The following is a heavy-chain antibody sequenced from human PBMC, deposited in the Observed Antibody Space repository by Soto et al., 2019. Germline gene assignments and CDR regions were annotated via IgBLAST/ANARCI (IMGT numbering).Heavy chain of an antibody. J-gene: IGHJ4*02. V-gene: IGHV3-33*01. Sequence: GGSLRLSCAASGFTFSSYGMHWVRQAPGKGLEWVAVIWYDGSNKYYADSVKGRFTNSRDNSKNTLYLQMNSLRAEDTAVYYGARCGDLFDYWGQGTLVTVSS. D-gene: IGHD3-10*01. CDR3: ARCGDLFDY. CDR1: GFTFSSYG. CDR2: IWYDGSNK.